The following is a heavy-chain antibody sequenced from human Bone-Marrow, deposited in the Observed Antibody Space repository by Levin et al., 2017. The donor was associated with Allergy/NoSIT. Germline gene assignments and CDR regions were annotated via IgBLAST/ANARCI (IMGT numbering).Heavy chain of an antibody. Sequence: LTELSMHWVRQAPGKGLEWMGGFDPEDGETIYAQKFQGRVTMTEDTSTDTAYMELSSLRSEDTAVYYCATGVGATDNWFDPWGQGTLVTVSS. CDR2: FDPEDGET. V-gene: IGHV1-24*01. J-gene: IGHJ5*02. CDR3: ATGVGATDNWFDP. D-gene: IGHD1-26*01. CDR1: LTELS.